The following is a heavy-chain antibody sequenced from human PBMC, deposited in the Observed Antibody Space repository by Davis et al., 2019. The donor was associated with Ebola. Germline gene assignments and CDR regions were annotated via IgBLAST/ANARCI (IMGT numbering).Heavy chain of an antibody. CDR2: IIPIFGTA. Sequence: AASVKVSCKASGGTFSSYAISWVRQAPGQGLEWMGGIIPIFGTANYAQKFQGRVTITADESTSTAYMELRSLRSDDTAVYYCARLPALSIAARRNYYYYGMDVWGQGTTVTVSS. CDR1: GGTFSSYA. V-gene: IGHV1-69*13. J-gene: IGHJ6*02. D-gene: IGHD6-6*01. CDR3: ARLPALSIAARRNYYYYGMDV.